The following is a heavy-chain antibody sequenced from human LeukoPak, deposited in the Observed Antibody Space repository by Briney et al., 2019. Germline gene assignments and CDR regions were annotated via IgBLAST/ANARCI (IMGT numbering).Heavy chain of an antibody. CDR2: FSASDGST. J-gene: IGHJ3*02. CDR1: GFTFSSFA. D-gene: IGHD3-10*01. Sequence: GGSLRLSCAASGFTFSSFAMSWVRQGPGKGLEWVSGFSASDGSTQYADSVKGRFTISRDNSKNTLYLQMNSLRAEDTAVYYCAKGTFGEEPDAFDIWGQGTMVTVSS. CDR3: AKGTFGEEPDAFDI. V-gene: IGHV3-23*01.